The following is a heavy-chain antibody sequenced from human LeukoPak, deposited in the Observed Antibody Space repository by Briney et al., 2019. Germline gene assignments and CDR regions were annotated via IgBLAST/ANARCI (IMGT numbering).Heavy chain of an antibody. CDR2: IIPIFGTA. Sequence: VASVKVSCKASGGTFSSYAISWVRQAPGQGLEWMGGIIPIFGTASSAQKFQGRVTITTDESTSTAYMELSSLRSEDTAVYYCARAYPLGCSSTSCYQGAFDIWGPGTMVTVSS. D-gene: IGHD2-2*01. CDR1: GGTFSSYA. CDR3: ARAYPLGCSSTSCYQGAFDI. J-gene: IGHJ3*02. V-gene: IGHV1-69*05.